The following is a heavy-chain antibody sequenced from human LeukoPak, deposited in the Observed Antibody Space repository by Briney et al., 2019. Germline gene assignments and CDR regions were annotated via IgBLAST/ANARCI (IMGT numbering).Heavy chain of an antibody. V-gene: IGHV4-59*11. CDR3: ARAAYYDSSGYYYLAFDY. D-gene: IGHD3-22*01. Sequence: PSETLSLTCTVSGGSISSHYWSWIRQPPGKGLEWIGYIYYSGSTNYNPSLKSRVTISVDTSKNQFSLKLSSVTAADTAVYYCARAAYYDSSGYYYLAFDYWGQGTLVTVSS. J-gene: IGHJ4*02. CDR2: IYYSGST. CDR1: GGSISSHY.